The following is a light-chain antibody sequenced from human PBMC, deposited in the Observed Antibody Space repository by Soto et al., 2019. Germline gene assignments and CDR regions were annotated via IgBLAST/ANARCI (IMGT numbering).Light chain of an antibody. CDR1: QSVSIY. Sequence: EIVLTQSPGTLSLSPGERATLSCRVSQSVSIYLAWYQQKPGQAPRLLISGASSRATGIPDRFSGSGSGTDFTLTISRLEPEDFAVYYCQQYGSSPGTFGGGTKVEIK. V-gene: IGKV3-20*01. J-gene: IGKJ4*01. CDR2: GAS. CDR3: QQYGSSPGT.